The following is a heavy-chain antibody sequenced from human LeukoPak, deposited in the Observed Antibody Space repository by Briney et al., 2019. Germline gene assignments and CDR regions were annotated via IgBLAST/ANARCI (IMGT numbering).Heavy chain of an antibody. J-gene: IGHJ2*01. CDR2: IYYSGST. D-gene: IGHD6-13*01. V-gene: IGHV4-59*01. Sequence: SETLSLTCTGSGGSISSYYWSWIRQPPGKGLEGIGYIYYSGSTNYNPSLKSRVTISVDTSKTQFSLKLSSVTAADTAVYYCARVSGYSSSWYRRYWYFDLWGRGTLVTVSS. CDR1: GGSISSYY. CDR3: ARVSGYSSSWYRRYWYFDL.